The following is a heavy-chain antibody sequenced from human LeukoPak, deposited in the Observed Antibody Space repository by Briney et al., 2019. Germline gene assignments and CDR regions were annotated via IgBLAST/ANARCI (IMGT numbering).Heavy chain of an antibody. V-gene: IGHV1-18*01. D-gene: IGHD6-6*01. CDR2: ISGYNSKP. Sequence: GASVKVSCKTSGYSFTNYGITWVRQAPGQGLEWMGWISGYNSKPFYAQNFQGRVTMTTDTSTSTVYMEVRSLKSDDTAVYYCARDGGGIAARGDAFDIWGQGTMVTVSS. CDR3: ARDGGGIAARGDAFDI. J-gene: IGHJ3*02. CDR1: GYSFTNYG.